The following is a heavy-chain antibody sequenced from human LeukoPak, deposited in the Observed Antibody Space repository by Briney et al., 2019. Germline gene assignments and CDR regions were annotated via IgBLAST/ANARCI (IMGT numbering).Heavy chain of an antibody. J-gene: IGHJ4*02. V-gene: IGHV3-7*01. D-gene: IGHD5-24*01. CDR1: GFTFKKYW. Sequence: GESLRLSCAASGFTFKKYWMNWVRQVPGKGLECLGNIKEDGSETYYADSVKGRFTISRDNPKNLLFLQINSLRVEDTAVYYCARETPRRGETRDGYRWGQGTLVTVSS. CDR2: IKEDGSET. CDR3: ARETPRRGETRDGYR.